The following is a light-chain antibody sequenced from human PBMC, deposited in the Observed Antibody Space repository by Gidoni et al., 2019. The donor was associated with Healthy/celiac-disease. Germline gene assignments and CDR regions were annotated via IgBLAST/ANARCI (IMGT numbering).Light chain of an antibody. CDR1: SSNIGSNY. Sequence: QSVLTQPPSASVTPCQRVTISCSGSSSNIGSNYVYWYQQLPGTAPKLLIYRNNPRPSGVPDRFSGSKSGTSASLAISGLRSEDEADYYCAAWEDSLSGVFGGGTKLTVL. V-gene: IGLV1-47*01. CDR2: RNN. J-gene: IGLJ3*02. CDR3: AAWEDSLSGV.